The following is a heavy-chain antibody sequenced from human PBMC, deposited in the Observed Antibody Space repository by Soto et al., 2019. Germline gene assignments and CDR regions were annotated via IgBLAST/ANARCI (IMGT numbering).Heavy chain of an antibody. CDR2: IYYSGST. CDR1: GGSISSSSYY. D-gene: IGHD6-13*01. V-gene: IGHV4-39*01. J-gene: IGHJ4*02. CDR3: ATSYGNAWYTY. Sequence: SETLSLTCTVSGGSISSSSYYWGWIRQPPGKGLEWIGSIYYSGSTYYNPSLKSRVTISVDTSKNQFSLKLSSVTAADTAVYYCATSYGNAWYTYWGQATQVTVS.